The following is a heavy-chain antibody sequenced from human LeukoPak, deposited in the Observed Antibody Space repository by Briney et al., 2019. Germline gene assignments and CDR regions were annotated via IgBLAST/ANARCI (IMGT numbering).Heavy chain of an antibody. CDR2: INHSGST. CDR3: ARVSRLWWARDI. J-gene: IGHJ3*02. Sequence: SETLSLTCAVYGGSFSAYYWSWIRQPPGKGLEWIGEINHSGSTNYNPSLESRVNISVDTSKNQFSLKLSSVTAADTAVYYCARVSRLWWARDIWGQGTMVTVSS. V-gene: IGHV4-34*01. CDR1: GGSFSAYY. D-gene: IGHD2-21*01.